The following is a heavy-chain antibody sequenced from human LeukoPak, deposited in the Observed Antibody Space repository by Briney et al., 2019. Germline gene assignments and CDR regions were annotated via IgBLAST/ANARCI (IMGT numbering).Heavy chain of an antibody. V-gene: IGHV3-66*01. CDR2: IYSGGST. Sequence: GGSLRLSCAASGFTVSSNYMSWVRQAPGKGLEWVSVIYSGGSTYYADSVKGRFTISRDNSKNTLYLQMNSLRAEDTAVYYCARDRKLGLRLGELSSYDAFDIWGQGTMVTVSS. J-gene: IGHJ3*02. CDR3: ARDRKLGLRLGELSSYDAFDI. CDR1: GFTVSSNY. D-gene: IGHD3-16*02.